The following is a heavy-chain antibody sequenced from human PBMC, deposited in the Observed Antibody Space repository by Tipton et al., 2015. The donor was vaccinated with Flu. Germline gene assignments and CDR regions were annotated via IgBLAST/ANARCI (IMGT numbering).Heavy chain of an antibody. V-gene: IGHV4-38-2*01. CDR3: ARRDYSNYVSEPKNWFDP. J-gene: IGHJ5*02. Sequence: GLVKPSETLSLTCAVSGDSISSDYYWGWIRQFPGKGLEWIGTVSRTGSTIYNPSLKSRVTLSIDTSKKQFSLKMKSVTATDMAAYYCARRDYSNYVSEPKNWFDPWGRGTLVTVSS. CDR2: VSRTGST. CDR1: GDSISSDYY. D-gene: IGHD4-11*01.